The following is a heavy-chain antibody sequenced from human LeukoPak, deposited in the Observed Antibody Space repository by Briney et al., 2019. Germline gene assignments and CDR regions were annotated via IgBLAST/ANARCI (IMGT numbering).Heavy chain of an antibody. CDR2: TYYRSKWYN. V-gene: IGHV6-1*01. CDR1: GDSVSSNSAA. J-gene: IGHJ4*02. Sequence: SQTLSLTCAISGDSVSSNSAAWNWIRQSPSRGLEWLGRTYYRSKWYNDYAVSVKSRITINPDTSKNQFSLQLNSVTPEDTAVYYCARPHYDFWSGYQYYFDYWGQGTLVTVSS. CDR3: ARPHYDFWSGYQYYFDY. D-gene: IGHD3-3*01.